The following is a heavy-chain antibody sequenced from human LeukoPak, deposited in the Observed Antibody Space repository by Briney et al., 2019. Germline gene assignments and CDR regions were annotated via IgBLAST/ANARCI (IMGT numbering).Heavy chain of an antibody. CDR3: AKSRGWYDGNFDY. D-gene: IGHD6-19*01. J-gene: IGHJ4*02. CDR2: ISGSGGST. Sequence: GGSLRLSCAASGFTFSSHAMAWVRQAPGKGLEWVSAISGSGGSTYYADSVKGRFTISGDNSKNTLYLQMNSLRAEDTAVYYCAKSRGWYDGNFDYWGQGTLVTVSS. CDR1: GFTFSSHA. V-gene: IGHV3-23*01.